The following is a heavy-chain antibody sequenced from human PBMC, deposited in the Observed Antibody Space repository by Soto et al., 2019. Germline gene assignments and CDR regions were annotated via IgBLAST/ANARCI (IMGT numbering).Heavy chain of an antibody. D-gene: IGHD4-17*01. V-gene: IGHV1-46*01. Sequence: KFQGRVSMTRDTSTSTVYMELSSLRSEDTAVYYCAREMATVTRGADYWGQGTLVTVSS. CDR3: AREMATVTRGADY. J-gene: IGHJ4*02.